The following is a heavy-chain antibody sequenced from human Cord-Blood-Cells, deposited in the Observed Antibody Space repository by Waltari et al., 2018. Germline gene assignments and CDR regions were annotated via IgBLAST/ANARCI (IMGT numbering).Heavy chain of an antibody. CDR1: GYPFTGYY. J-gene: IGHJ4*02. V-gene: IGHV1-2*02. D-gene: IGHD1-26*01. Sequence: QVQLVQSGAEVKKPGASVTVSCKASGYPFTGYYMHWVRKAPGQGLEWMGWINPNSGGTKYAQKLQGRVTMTRDTSISTAYMELSRLRSDDTAVYYCASSREWELPRYWGQGTLVTVSS. CDR3: ASSREWELPRY. CDR2: INPNSGGT.